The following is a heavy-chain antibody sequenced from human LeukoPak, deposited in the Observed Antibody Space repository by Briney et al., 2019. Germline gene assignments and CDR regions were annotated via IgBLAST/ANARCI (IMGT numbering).Heavy chain of an antibody. CDR2: INHSGRT. J-gene: IGHJ6*02. D-gene: IGHD2-21*01. Sequence: SETLSLTCAVYGGSFSGYYWSWIRQPPGKGLEWIGEINHSGRTNYNPSLKSRVTISVDTSKNQFSLKLSSVTAADTAVYYCARRDWRYYYYGMDVWGQGTTVTVSS. CDR1: GGSFSGYY. CDR3: ARRDWRYYYYGMDV. V-gene: IGHV4-34*01.